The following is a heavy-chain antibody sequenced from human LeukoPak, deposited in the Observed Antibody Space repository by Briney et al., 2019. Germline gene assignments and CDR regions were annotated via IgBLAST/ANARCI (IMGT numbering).Heavy chain of an antibody. CDR1: GFTFSSYS. CDR2: ISSSSSTI. V-gene: IGHV3-48*01. J-gene: IGHJ4*02. CDR3: ARGYDSSGYHFDY. Sequence: GGSLRLSCAASGFTFSSYSMNWVRQAPGKGLEWVSYISSSSSTIYYADSVKGRFTFSRGNAKNSLYLQMNSLRAEDTAVYYCARGYDSSGYHFDYWGQGTLVTVSS. D-gene: IGHD3-22*01.